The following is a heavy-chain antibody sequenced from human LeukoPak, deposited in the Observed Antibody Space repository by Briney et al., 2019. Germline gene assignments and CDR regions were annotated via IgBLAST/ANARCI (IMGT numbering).Heavy chain of an antibody. CDR1: KFTFGSFW. CDR2: INPDASDT. CDR3: ASSSSWDRRFNY. Sequence: PGGSLRLSCAASKFTFGSFWMNWVRLVPGKGLLWVSRINPDASDTEYADSVKGRFTVSRDNAKNTLYLQMNSLRAEDTAVYYCASSSSWDRRFNYWGQGTLVTVSS. V-gene: IGHV3-74*01. D-gene: IGHD6-13*01. J-gene: IGHJ4*02.